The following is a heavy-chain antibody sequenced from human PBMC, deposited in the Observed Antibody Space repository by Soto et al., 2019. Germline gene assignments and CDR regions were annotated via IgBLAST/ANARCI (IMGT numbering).Heavy chain of an antibody. CDR1: GFTFSSYW. V-gene: IGHV3-7*03. CDR3: ARGDYFDRRFDY. Sequence: GGSLRLSCAASGFTFSSYWMNWVRQAPGRGLEWAADIKQDETEKYYVDSVKGRFTISRDNAKNSLYLQMDSLRAEDTAVYYCARGDYFDRRFDYWGQGTLVTVSS. D-gene: IGHD3-22*01. J-gene: IGHJ4*02. CDR2: IKQDETEK.